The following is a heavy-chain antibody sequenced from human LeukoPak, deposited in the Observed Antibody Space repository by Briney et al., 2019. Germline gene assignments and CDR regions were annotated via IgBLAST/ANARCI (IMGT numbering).Heavy chain of an antibody. CDR3: AREASPYCSGGSCYSYYYGKDV. CDR1: GYTFTGYY. Sequence: GASVKVSCKASGYTFTGYYMHWVRQAPGQGLEWMGWINPNSGGTNYAQKFQGWVTMTRDTSISTAYMELSRLRSDDTAVYYCAREASPYCSGGSCYSYYYGKDVWGQGTTVTVSS. D-gene: IGHD2-15*01. CDR2: INPNSGGT. J-gene: IGHJ6*02. V-gene: IGHV1-2*04.